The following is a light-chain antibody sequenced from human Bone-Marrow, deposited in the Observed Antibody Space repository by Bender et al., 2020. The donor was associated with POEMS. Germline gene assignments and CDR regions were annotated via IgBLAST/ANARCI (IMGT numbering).Light chain of an antibody. Sequence: SRELTQPPSVSVSPGQTARITCSGDSLPKQYAYWYQQKPGQAPVTVIYKDTERPSGIPERFSGSRSGTTVTLTISGVQAEDEADYYYQSADSSGTYVIFGGGTKLTVL. CDR1: SLPKQY. CDR2: KDT. J-gene: IGLJ2*01. CDR3: QSADSSGTYVI. V-gene: IGLV3-25*02.